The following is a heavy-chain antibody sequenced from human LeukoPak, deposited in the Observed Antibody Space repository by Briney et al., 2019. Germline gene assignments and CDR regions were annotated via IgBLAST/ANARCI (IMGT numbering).Heavy chain of an antibody. Sequence: PSETLSLTCAVYGGSFSGYYWSWIRQPPGKGLEWIGEINHSGSTNYNPSLKSRVTISVDRSKNQFSLKLSSVTAADTAVYYCAAIVVVVAATPTRHFDYWGQGTLVTVSS. V-gene: IGHV4-34*01. CDR1: GGSFSGYY. D-gene: IGHD2-15*01. CDR2: INHSGST. J-gene: IGHJ4*02. CDR3: AAIVVVVAATPTRHFDY.